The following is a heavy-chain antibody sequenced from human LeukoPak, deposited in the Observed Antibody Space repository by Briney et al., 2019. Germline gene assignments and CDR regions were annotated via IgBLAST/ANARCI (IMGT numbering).Heavy chain of an antibody. CDR3: ALGYCTNGVCSAGYFDY. Sequence: PSETLSLTCAVSGYSISSGYYWGWIRQPPGKGLEWIGSIYHSGSTYYNPSLKSRVTISVDTSKNQFSLKLSSVTAADTALYYCALGYCTNGVCSAGYFDYWGQGTLVTVSS. CDR1: GYSISSGYY. J-gene: IGHJ4*02. CDR2: IYHSGST. D-gene: IGHD2-8*01. V-gene: IGHV4-38-2*01.